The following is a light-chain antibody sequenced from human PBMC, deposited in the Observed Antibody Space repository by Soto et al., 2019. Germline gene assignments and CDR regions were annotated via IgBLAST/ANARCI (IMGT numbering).Light chain of an antibody. J-gene: IGKJ4*01. V-gene: IGKV1-5*01. CDR1: QSISRL. CDR2: GAS. Sequence: DIQMTQSPSTLSAFVGDRVTITCRASQSISRLLAWYQQKPGKAPKFLIYGASSLESGVPSRFSGSGSGTEFTLTISSLQPDDFATYYCQQYDSYPVTVGGGTKVDIK. CDR3: QQYDSYPVT.